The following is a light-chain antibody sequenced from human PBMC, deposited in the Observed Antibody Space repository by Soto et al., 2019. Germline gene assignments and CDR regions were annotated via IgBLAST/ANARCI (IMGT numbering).Light chain of an antibody. CDR2: DAS. CDR3: QCRTNWPP. V-gene: IGKV3-11*01. CDR1: QSVSSY. J-gene: IGKJ5*01. Sequence: EVVLTQSPATLSLSPGERATLSSRASQSVSSYLAWFQEKPGQAPRLLMYDASRRAPGIPARFSGSGSGKDFTLTISSLDPEDSVVYYCQCRTNWPPFGQGTRLEIK.